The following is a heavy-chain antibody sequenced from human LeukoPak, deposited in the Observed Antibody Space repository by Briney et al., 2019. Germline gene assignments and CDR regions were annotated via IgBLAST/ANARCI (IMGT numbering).Heavy chain of an antibody. V-gene: IGHV3-48*01. J-gene: IGHJ4*02. CDR2: ISSSSSTI. CDR3: ARVIPQLGVDY. Sequence: PGGSLRLSCAASGFTFSSYSMNWVRQAPGKGLEWVSYISSSSSTIYYADSVKGRFTISRDNAKNSLYLQMNSLRAEDTAVYYCARVIPQLGVDYWVQGTLVTVSS. CDR1: GFTFSSYS. D-gene: IGHD6-13*01.